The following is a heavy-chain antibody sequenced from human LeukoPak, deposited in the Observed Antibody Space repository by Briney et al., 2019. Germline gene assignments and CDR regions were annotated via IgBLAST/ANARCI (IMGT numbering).Heavy chain of an antibody. CDR2: IIGGGGST. Sequence: GTLRLSCAASGLPFSSHGMSWVRQAPGKGLEWVSGIIGGGGSTYYADSVKGRFTISGDNSRNTLFLQMNSLRAEDTAVYYCAHGAMYQLDYWGQGTLVTVPS. CDR1: GLPFSSHG. D-gene: IGHD2-2*01. V-gene: IGHV3-23*01. CDR3: AHGAMYQLDY. J-gene: IGHJ4*02.